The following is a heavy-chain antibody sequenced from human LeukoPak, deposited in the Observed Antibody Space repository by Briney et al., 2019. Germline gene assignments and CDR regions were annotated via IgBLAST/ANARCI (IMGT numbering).Heavy chain of an antibody. Sequence: GGSLRLSCAASGFTVSSNYMSWVRHAPGKGLEWVSVIYSGGSTYYADSVKGRFTISRDNSKNTLYLQMNSLRAEDTAVYYCARVFVVVPAAMEGDAFDIWGQGTMVTVSS. CDR2: IYSGGST. D-gene: IGHD2-2*01. J-gene: IGHJ3*02. V-gene: IGHV3-53*01. CDR3: ARVFVVVPAAMEGDAFDI. CDR1: GFTVSSNY.